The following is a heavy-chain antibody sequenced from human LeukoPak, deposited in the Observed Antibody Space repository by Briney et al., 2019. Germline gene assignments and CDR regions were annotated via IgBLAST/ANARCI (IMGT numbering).Heavy chain of an antibody. CDR1: GFTFSSYE. D-gene: IGHD3-10*01. Sequence: GGSLRLSCAASGFTFSSYEMNWVRQAPGKGLEWVSYISSSGSTRYYADSVKGRFTISRDNAKNSLYLQMNSLRAEDTAVYYCARVATMVRVPLDALDIWGQGTMVSVSS. CDR3: ARVATMVRVPLDALDI. J-gene: IGHJ3*02. CDR2: ISSSGSTR. V-gene: IGHV3-48*03.